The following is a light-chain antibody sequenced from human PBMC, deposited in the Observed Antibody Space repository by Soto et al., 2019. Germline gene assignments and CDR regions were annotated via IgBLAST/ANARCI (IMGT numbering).Light chain of an antibody. J-gene: IGKJ1*01. CDR2: DAS. V-gene: IGKV3-11*01. CDR1: QSVSSY. Sequence: EIVLTQSPATLSLSPGERATLSCRASQSVSSYLAWYQQKPVQAPRLLIYDASIRATGIPARFSGSGSETDFTLTITRLEPEDFAVYYCQQYSSSRTFGQGTKVDI. CDR3: QQYSSSRT.